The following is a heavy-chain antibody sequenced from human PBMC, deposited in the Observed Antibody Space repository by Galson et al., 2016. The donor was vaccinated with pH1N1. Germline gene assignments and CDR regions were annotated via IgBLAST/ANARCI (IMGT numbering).Heavy chain of an antibody. CDR2: TYYRSKWFY. Sequence: CAISGDSVSSNSAAWNWIRQSPSRGLEWLGRTYYRSKWFYNYAVSVQGRITINPDTSKNQFSLQLNSVAPEDTAVYYCARHSPGRSVGVFDCWGQGTLVTVSS. V-gene: IGHV6-1*01. D-gene: IGHD2-15*01. CDR1: GDSVSSNSAA. J-gene: IGHJ4*02. CDR3: ARHSPGRSVGVFDC.